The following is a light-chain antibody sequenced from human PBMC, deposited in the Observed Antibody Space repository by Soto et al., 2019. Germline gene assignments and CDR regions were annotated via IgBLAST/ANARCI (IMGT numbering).Light chain of an antibody. Sequence: DIQMTQSPSSLSASVGDRVTITCQASQDITDYLHWYQQKPGKAPRLLIYDASNLETAVPSRFSGSGSGTDFTFTISSLQPEDTATYYCQQSEALVLSFGGGTKVEI. J-gene: IGKJ4*01. CDR2: DAS. CDR1: QDITDY. CDR3: QQSEALVLS. V-gene: IGKV1-33*01.